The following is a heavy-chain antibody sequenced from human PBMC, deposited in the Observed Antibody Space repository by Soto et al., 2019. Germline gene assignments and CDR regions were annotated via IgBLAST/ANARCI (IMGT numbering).Heavy chain of an antibody. CDR1: GFNFQMYG. CDR2: ISYHGENK. Sequence: VQLVESGGAVVQPGGSLRLSCEASGFNFQMYGIYWDRQAPGKGLDWVSVISYHGENKYYGRSVEGRVTISRDNAKNTVFLQMNSLRPEDTGLYYCANDGQPTVVTYGMEVWCQWTTVTVSS. J-gene: IGHJ6*02. D-gene: IGHD2-21*02. V-gene: IGHV3-30*18. CDR3: ANDGQPTVVTYGMEV.